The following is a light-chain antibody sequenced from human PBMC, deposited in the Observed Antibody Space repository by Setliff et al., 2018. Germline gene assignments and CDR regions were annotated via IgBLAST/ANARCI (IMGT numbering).Light chain of an antibody. CDR3: QSYDSSLSGYV. CDR2: GNS. CDR1: SSNIGAGYD. J-gene: IGLJ1*01. V-gene: IGLV1-40*01. Sequence: PGQRVTISCTGGSSNIGAGYDVHWYQQLPGTAPKLLIYGNSNRPSGVPDRFSGSKSGTSASLAITGLQAEDEADYYCQSYDSSLSGYVFGTGTKVTVL.